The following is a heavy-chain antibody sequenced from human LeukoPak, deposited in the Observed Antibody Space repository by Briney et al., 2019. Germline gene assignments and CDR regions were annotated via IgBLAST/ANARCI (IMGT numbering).Heavy chain of an antibody. CDR3: ATGKGYHYY. V-gene: IGHV4-59*01. J-gene: IGHJ4*02. Sequence: SETLSLTCAVSGGSFSTYYWSWIRQPPGKGLEWIGFIYYTGTTNYNPSLKSRVTISVDTSKNQFSLKLSSVTAADTAVYYCATGKGYHYYWGQGTLVTVSS. CDR1: GGSFSTYY. D-gene: IGHD5-12*01. CDR2: IYYTGTT.